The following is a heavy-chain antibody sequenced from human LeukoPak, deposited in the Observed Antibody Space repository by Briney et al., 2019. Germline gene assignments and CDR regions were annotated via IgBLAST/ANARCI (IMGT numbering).Heavy chain of an antibody. J-gene: IGHJ3*02. D-gene: IGHD3-16*01. CDR2: IYPGDSDI. CDR1: GYSFTSYW. CDR3: ARGRGRQATDAFDI. V-gene: IGHV5-51*01. Sequence: GESLKISCKVSGYSFTSYWIVWVRQMPGKGLEWMGIIYPGDSDIRYSPSFQGQVTISADKSISTAYLQCSSLKASDTAMYYCARGRGRQATDAFDIWGQGTMVTVSS.